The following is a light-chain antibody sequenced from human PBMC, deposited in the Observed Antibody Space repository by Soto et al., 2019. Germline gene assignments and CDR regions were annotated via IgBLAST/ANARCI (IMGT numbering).Light chain of an antibody. Sequence: DIQMTQSPSTLSASVGDRVTITCRASQSIRTWLAWYQHKPGKAPKFLIYDASTVESGVPSRFSGSGSGTEFTLTISSLQPEDFATYYCQQSYSTPRITFGQGTRREIK. V-gene: IGKV1-5*01. J-gene: IGKJ5*01. CDR1: QSIRTW. CDR3: QQSYSTPRIT. CDR2: DAS.